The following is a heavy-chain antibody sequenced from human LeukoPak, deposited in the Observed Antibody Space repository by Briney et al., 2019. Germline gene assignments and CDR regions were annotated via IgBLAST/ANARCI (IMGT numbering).Heavy chain of an antibody. J-gene: IGHJ6*03. V-gene: IGHV4-39*07. D-gene: IGHD3-22*01. Sequence: SESPSLTRTVSGGSISSSSYYWGWIRLPPGKGLEWIGSIYYSGGTSYNPSLKSRVTISVDTSKNQFSLRLSSVTDVDTAVYYCARMVMKSYYYYYYTGVWGKGPTVPVSS. CDR2: IYYSGGT. CDR3: ARMVMKSYYYYYYTGV. CDR1: GGSISSSSYY.